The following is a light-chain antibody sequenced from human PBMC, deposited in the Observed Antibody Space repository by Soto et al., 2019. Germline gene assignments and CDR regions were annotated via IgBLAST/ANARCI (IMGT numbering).Light chain of an antibody. CDR3: QQYDSSRPYT. Sequence: ETVLTQSPGTLSLSPGERATLSCRASQSVRSTYLAWYQQKPGQAPRLLIHGASSRATGIPDRFSGSGSGTDFTLTITRLEPEDFAVYYCQQYDSSRPYTFGQGTKLEIK. J-gene: IGKJ2*01. V-gene: IGKV3-20*01. CDR1: QSVRSTY. CDR2: GAS.